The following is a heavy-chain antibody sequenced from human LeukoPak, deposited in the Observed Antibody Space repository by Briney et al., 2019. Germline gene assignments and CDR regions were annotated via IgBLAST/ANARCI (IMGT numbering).Heavy chain of an antibody. CDR2: ITSTSSDM. CDR1: GFTFRAYS. V-gene: IGHV3-21*05. CDR3: ARVAGHYFDY. J-gene: IGHJ4*02. D-gene: IGHD3-10*01. Sequence: PGGSLRLSCAASGFTFRAYSLTWVRQAPGRGLEWVSFITSTSSDMLYADSVKGRFTVYRDNAKDTLYLQMDSLTAEDTAVYFCARVAGHYFDYWGQGSLVTVSS.